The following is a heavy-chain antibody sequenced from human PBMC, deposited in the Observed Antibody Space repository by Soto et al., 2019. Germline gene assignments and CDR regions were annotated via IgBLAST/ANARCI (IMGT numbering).Heavy chain of an antibody. CDR1: GGSISSYY. CDR3: ARDSARSYFDY. Sequence: SETLSLTCTVSGGSISSYYWSWIRQPPGKGLEWIAYIYYSGSTNYNPSLKSRVTISIDTSKNQFSLKLSSVTAADTAVYYCARDSARSYFDYWGHGTLVTVAS. D-gene: IGHD3-10*01. V-gene: IGHV4-59*01. CDR2: IYYSGST. J-gene: IGHJ4*01.